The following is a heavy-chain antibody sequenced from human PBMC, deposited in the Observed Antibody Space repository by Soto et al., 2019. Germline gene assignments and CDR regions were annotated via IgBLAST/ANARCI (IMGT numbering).Heavy chain of an antibody. CDR3: AGATAIQWYYMEV. CDR1: WGDRSYISVA. CDR2: TYYRSRWYN. Sequence: QSRSVTGTMSWGDRSYISVAGESLKKSPSRGLEWLGRTYYRSRWYNDYAVSVKSRISVNPDTSKNQFSLHLNSVTPEDTAVYYCAGATAIQWYYMEVWDKGTTVTVSS. J-gene: IGHJ6*03. V-gene: IGHV6-1*01. D-gene: IGHD6-19*01.